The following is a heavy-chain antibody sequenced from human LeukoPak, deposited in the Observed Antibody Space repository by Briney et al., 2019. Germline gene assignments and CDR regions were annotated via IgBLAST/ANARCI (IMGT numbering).Heavy chain of an antibody. Sequence: PGGSLRLSCAASGLTFSSYEMNWVRQAPGKGLEWVSYISSSGSTIYYADSVKGRFTISRDNAKNSLYLQMNSLRAEDTAVYYCAKSGYPYYYYYYMDVWGKGTTVTVSS. CDR1: GLTFSSYE. CDR2: ISSSGSTI. CDR3: AKSGYPYYYYYYMDV. D-gene: IGHD3-22*01. J-gene: IGHJ6*03. V-gene: IGHV3-48*03.